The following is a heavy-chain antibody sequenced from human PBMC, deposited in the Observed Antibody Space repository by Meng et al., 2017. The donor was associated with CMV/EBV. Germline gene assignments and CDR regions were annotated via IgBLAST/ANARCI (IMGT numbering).Heavy chain of an antibody. Sequence: SLKISCVASGFSFDDYAMHWVRQAPGKGLEWVSGITWNSGSIDYADSVEGRFTISRDNANDSLYLQMNSLRAEDTALYYCAKVGRDCSSSSCYTGYYGMDVWGQGTTVTVSS. D-gene: IGHD2-2*02. V-gene: IGHV3-9*01. CDR2: ITWNSGSI. CDR3: AKVGRDCSSSSCYTGYYGMDV. CDR1: GFSFDDYA. J-gene: IGHJ6*02.